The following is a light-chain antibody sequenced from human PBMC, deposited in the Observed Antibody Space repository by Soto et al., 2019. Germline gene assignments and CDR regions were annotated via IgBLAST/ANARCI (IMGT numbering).Light chain of an antibody. CDR1: SGHNTSS. CDR3: QTWATGIQV. Sequence: QPVLTQSPSASASLGASVKLTCTRSSGHNTSSIAWHQQQPEKGPRFLMKLKSDGSHSRGDGIPDPFSGSSSGAESYLTISSLQSEDESYYYCQTWATGIQVFGGGTKLTVL. V-gene: IGLV4-69*01. CDR2: LKSDGSH. J-gene: IGLJ2*01.